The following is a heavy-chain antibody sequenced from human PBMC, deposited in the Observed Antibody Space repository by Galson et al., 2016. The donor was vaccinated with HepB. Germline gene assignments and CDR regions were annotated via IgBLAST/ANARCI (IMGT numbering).Heavy chain of an antibody. CDR2: ISWDGRRT. CDR1: GFTFDDYT. Sequence: SLRLSCAASGFTFDDYTMHWVRQAPRKGLEWVSLISWDGRRTYSADSVKGRFTISRDDSRSSLYLQMNSLRTEDTALYYCAKDISGIITAGMSDAFDIWGQGTMVTVSS. V-gene: IGHV3-43*01. D-gene: IGHD6-13*01. CDR3: AKDISGIITAGMSDAFDI. J-gene: IGHJ3*02.